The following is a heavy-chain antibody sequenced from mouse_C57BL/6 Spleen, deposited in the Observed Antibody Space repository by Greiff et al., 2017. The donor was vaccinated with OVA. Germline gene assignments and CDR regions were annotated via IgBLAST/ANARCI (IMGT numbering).Heavy chain of an antibody. CDR1: GYAFSSSW. J-gene: IGHJ2*01. D-gene: IGHD1-1*01. CDR3: ARRFHYYGSSYCDY. CDR2: IYPGDRDT. V-gene: IGHV1-82*01. Sequence: QVQLKQSGPELVKPGASVKISCKASGYAFSSSWMNWVKQRPGKGLEWIGRIYPGDRDTNYNGKFKGKATLTADKSSSTAYMQLSSLTSEDSAVYFCARRFHYYGSSYCDYWGQGTTLTVSS.